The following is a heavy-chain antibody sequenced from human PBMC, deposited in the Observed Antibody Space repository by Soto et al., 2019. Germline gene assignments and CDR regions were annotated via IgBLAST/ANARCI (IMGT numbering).Heavy chain of an antibody. J-gene: IGHJ4*02. CDR3: TKDMSSGWDLNY. CDR1: GFTFTNYA. V-gene: IGHV3-23*01. Sequence: VQLLESGGGLVQPGGSLRLSCAASGFTFTNYAMTWVPQAPGKGLEWVSTISTSGGTTYYADSVKGRFTISRDNPRSTLFLQMNSLRVADTALYYCTKDMSSGWDLNYWGQGTLVTVSS. CDR2: ISTSGGTT. D-gene: IGHD6-19*01.